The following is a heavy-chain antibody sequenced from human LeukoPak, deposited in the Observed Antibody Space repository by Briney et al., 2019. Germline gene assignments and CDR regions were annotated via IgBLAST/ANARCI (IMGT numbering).Heavy chain of an antibody. Sequence: SVKVSCKASGGTFISYAISWVRQAPGQGLEWMGGIIPIFGTANYAQKFQGRVTITADESTSTAYMELSSLRSEDTAVYYCARAQVTHNPVHWVHGMDVWGQGTTVTVSS. CDR3: ARAQVTHNPVHWVHGMDV. CDR1: GGTFISYA. V-gene: IGHV1-69*13. CDR2: IIPIFGTA. D-gene: IGHD4-23*01. J-gene: IGHJ6*02.